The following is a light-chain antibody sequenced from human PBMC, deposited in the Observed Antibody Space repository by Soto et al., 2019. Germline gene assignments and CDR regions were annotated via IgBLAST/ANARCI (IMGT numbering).Light chain of an antibody. J-gene: IGKJ3*01. CDR3: QQRSNWLSEFT. CDR1: QSVSSY. Sequence: EIVLTQSPATLSLSPGERATLSCRASQSVSSYLAWYQQKPGQAPRLLIYDASNRATGIPARFSGSGSGTDFTLTISSLEPEDFAVYYCQQRSNWLSEFTFGTGTKVDIK. V-gene: IGKV3-11*01. CDR2: DAS.